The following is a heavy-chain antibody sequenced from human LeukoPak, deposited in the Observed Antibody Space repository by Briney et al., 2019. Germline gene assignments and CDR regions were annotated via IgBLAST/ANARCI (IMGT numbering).Heavy chain of an antibody. V-gene: IGHV4-59*01. CDR1: GGSISSYY. J-gene: IGHJ5*02. CDR3: ARSHMRDSSGYFP. Sequence: SETLSLTCTVSGGSISSYYWSWIRQPPGKGLEWIGYIYYSGSTNYNPSLKSQVTISVDTSKNQFSLKLSSVTAADTAVYYCARSHMRDSSGYFPWGQGTLVTVSS. D-gene: IGHD3-22*01. CDR2: IYYSGST.